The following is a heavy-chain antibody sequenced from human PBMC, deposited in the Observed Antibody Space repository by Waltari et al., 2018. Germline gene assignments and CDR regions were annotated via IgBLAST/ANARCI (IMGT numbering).Heavy chain of an antibody. J-gene: IGHJ3*02. CDR2: ISVTPGTM. CDR3: ASLYVTGAFNI. Sequence: EAQLVESGGGLVQPGGSLRPSCVASNFTFTSYSMNWVRQAPGKGLEWISYISVTPGTMFYADSVKGRFTISRDNAKNSLYLQMNSLRAEDTALYYCASLYVTGAFNIWGQGTMVTVSS. CDR1: NFTFTSYS. V-gene: IGHV3-48*04. D-gene: IGHD2-2*02.